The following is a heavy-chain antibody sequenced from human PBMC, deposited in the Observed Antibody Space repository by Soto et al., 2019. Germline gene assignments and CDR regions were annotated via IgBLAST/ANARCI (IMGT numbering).Heavy chain of an antibody. Sequence: ASVKVSCKASGYTFTGYYMHWVRQAPGQGLEWMGWINPNSGGTNYAQKFRGWVTMTRDTSISTAYMELSRLRSDDTAVYYCARGAPTMVRGVIIMPDYGMDVWGQGTTVTVSS. J-gene: IGHJ6*02. V-gene: IGHV1-2*04. CDR3: ARGAPTMVRGVIIMPDYGMDV. CDR2: INPNSGGT. CDR1: GYTFTGYY. D-gene: IGHD3-10*01.